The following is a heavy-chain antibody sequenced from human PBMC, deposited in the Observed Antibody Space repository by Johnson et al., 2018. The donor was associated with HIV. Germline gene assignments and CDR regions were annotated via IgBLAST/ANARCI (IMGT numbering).Heavy chain of an antibody. J-gene: IGHJ3*02. V-gene: IGHV3-30*04. CDR3: AKEVGWLGDAFDI. Sequence: QEQLVESGGGVVQPGRSLRLSCAASGFTFSSYAVQWVRQAPDKGLEWVAVISYDGIEKYYADSVKGRFTISRDNSRNTLYLQINSLRAEDTAVYYCAKEVGWLGDAFDIWGQGTMVTVSS. D-gene: IGHD6-19*01. CDR1: GFTFSSYA. CDR2: ISYDGIEK.